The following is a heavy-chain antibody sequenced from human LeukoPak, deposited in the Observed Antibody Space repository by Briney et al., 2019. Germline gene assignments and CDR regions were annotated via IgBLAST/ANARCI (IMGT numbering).Heavy chain of an antibody. J-gene: IGHJ4*02. V-gene: IGHV3-23*01. CDR1: GFTFSSYA. Sequence: GGTLRLFCAASGFTFSSYAMSWVRQAPGKGLEWVTANRGRGGSTYYADSVKGRFTISRDNSKHTLYLPMNSLRAEDTAVLYCAKGLRSITMIVVVIKPFDYWGQGTLVTVSS. D-gene: IGHD3-22*01. CDR2: NRGRGGST. CDR3: AKGLRSITMIVVVIKPFDY.